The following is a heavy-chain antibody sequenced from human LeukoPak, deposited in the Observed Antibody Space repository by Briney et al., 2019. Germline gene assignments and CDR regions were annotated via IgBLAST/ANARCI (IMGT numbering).Heavy chain of an antibody. CDR2: INHSGST. CDR1: GGSFSGYY. CDR3: AGVLYYDSSGHNDY. V-gene: IGHV4-34*01. D-gene: IGHD3-22*01. Sequence: PSETLSLTCAVYGGSFSGYYWSWIRQPPGKGLEWIGEINHSGSTNYNPSLKSRVTISVDTSKNQFSLKLSSVTAADTAVYYCAGVLYYDSSGHNDYWGQGTLVTVSS. J-gene: IGHJ4*02.